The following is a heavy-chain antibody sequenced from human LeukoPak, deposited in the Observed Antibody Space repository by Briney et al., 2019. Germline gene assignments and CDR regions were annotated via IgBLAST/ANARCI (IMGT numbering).Heavy chain of an antibody. V-gene: IGHV4-61*02. D-gene: IGHD2-15*01. CDR2: IYTSGST. CDR3: ARGYCSGGSCHFTNYMDV. CDR1: AGSISSGNYY. J-gene: IGHJ6*03. Sequence: SETLSLTCTVSAGSISSGNYYWSWIRQPAGKGLEWIGRIYTSGSTNYNPSLKSRVTISVDTSKNQFSLKLSSVTAADTAVYYCARGYCSGGSCHFTNYMDVWGKGTTVTISS.